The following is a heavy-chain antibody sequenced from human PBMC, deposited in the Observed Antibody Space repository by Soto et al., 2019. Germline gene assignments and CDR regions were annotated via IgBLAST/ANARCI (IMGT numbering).Heavy chain of an antibody. Sequence: QVQLVQSGAEVKKPGSSVKVSCKASGGTFSSYAISWVRQALGQGLEWMGGIIPIFGTANYAQKFQGRVTIPADESTSTAYTELSSLRSEDTAVYYCARGERGSYVFDYWGQGTLVTVSS. J-gene: IGHJ4*02. CDR1: GGTFSSYA. D-gene: IGHD1-26*01. CDR2: IIPIFGTA. V-gene: IGHV1-69*01. CDR3: ARGERGSYVFDY.